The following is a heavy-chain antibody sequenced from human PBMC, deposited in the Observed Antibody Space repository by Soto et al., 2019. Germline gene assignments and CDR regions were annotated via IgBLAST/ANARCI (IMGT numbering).Heavy chain of an antibody. J-gene: IGHJ4*02. V-gene: IGHV3-23*01. CDR3: APHLWFGELYY. CDR1: GFTFSSYA. CDR2: ISGSGGST. Sequence: EGQRLESGVGLVQPGGSLRLSCAASGFTFSSYAMSWVRQAPGKGLEWVSAISGSGGSTYYADSVKGRFTISRDNAKNTLYLQMNSLRAEDTAVYYCAPHLWFGELYYWGQGTLVTVSS. D-gene: IGHD3-10*01.